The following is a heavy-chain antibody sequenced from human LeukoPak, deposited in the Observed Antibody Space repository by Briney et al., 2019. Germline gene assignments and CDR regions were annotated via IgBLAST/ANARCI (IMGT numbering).Heavy chain of an antibody. CDR2: ISYDGSNE. J-gene: IGHJ4*02. Sequence: GGSLRLACAASGFTFSSYGMHWVRQAPGKVREWVAIISYDGSNEYYADSVKGRFTISRDNSKNTLYLQMNSLRDEDTDVYYCARGPSGYHNTGGQGTLVTVSS. D-gene: IGHD5-12*01. CDR1: GFTFSSYG. V-gene: IGHV3-30*14. CDR3: ARGPSGYHNT.